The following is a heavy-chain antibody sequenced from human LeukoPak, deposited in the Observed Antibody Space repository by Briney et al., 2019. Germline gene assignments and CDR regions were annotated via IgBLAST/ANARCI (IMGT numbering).Heavy chain of an antibody. CDR1: GGSISSYY. CDR2: IYYSGST. Sequence: KPSETLSLTCTVSGGSISSYYWSWIRQPPGKGLEWIGYIYYSGSTNYNPSLKSRVTISVDTSKNQFSLKLSSVTAADTAVYYCARGLGDYGSGSNWFDPWGQGTLVTVSS. D-gene: IGHD3-10*01. V-gene: IGHV4-59*12. CDR3: ARGLGDYGSGSNWFDP. J-gene: IGHJ5*02.